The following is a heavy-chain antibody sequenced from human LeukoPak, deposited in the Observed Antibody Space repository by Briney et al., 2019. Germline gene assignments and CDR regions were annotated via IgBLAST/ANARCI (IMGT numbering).Heavy chain of an antibody. CDR2: IASSGGST. Sequence: GGSLRLSCVASGGTVSNTYMSWVRQAPGKGLEWVSLIASSGGSTYYADSVKGRFTISRDNSKNTLSLQMNSLRVKDTAIYYCAKDIQLSTWGLGTMVTVSS. D-gene: IGHD5-24*01. V-gene: IGHV3-53*01. CDR1: GGTVSNTY. J-gene: IGHJ3*01. CDR3: AKDIQLST.